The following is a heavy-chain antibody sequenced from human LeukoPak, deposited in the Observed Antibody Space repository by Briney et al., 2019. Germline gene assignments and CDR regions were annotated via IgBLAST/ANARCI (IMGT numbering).Heavy chain of an antibody. CDR1: GGSISSYY. CDR3: ASPGSYYYDSSGFDAFDI. Sequence: PSETLSLTCTVSGGSISSYYWSWIRQPAGKGLEWIGRIYTSGSTNYNPSLKSRVTMSVDTSKNQFSLKLSSVTAADTAVYYCASPGSYYYDSSGFDAFDIWGQGTMVTVSS. J-gene: IGHJ3*02. V-gene: IGHV4-4*07. CDR2: IYTSGST. D-gene: IGHD3-22*01.